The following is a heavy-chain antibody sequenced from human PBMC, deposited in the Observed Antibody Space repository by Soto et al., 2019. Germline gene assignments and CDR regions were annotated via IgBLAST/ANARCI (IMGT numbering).Heavy chain of an antibody. CDR3: ARDGREGGFYCSSTSCQGFDP. J-gene: IGHJ5*02. V-gene: IGHV3-21*01. Sequence: GGSLRLSCAASGFTFSSYSMNWVRQAPGKGLEWVSSISSSSSYIYYADSVKGRFTISRDNAKNSLYLQMNSLRAEDTAVYYCARDGREGGFYCSSTSCQGFDPWGQGTLVTVSS. D-gene: IGHD2-2*01. CDR2: ISSSSSYI. CDR1: GFTFSSYS.